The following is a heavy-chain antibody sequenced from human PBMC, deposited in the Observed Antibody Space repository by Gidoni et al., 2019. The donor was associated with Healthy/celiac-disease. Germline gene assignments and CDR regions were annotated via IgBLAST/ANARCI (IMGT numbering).Heavy chain of an antibody. CDR1: GYSFTSYW. CDR2: IYPGDSDT. CDR3: ARQATSSSWYADY. D-gene: IGHD6-13*01. J-gene: IGHJ4*02. Sequence: EVQLVQSGAEVKKPGESLKISCKGSGYSFTSYWNGWVRQMPGKGLEWTGIIYPGDSDTRYSPSFQGQVTISADKSISTAYLQWSSLKASDTAMYYCARQATSSSWYADYWGQGTLVTVSS. V-gene: IGHV5-51*01.